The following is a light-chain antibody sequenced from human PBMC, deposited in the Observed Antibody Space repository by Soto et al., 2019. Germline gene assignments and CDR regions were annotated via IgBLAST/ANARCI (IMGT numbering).Light chain of an antibody. J-gene: IGLJ2*01. Sequence: QSALTQPASVSGSPGQSITISCTGTRSDVGANNYVSWYQQHPGKAPKLMIFEVSDRPSGVSNRCSASKSGNTASLTISGLPAEDEADYYCSSYASSNTLVFGGGTKLPVL. V-gene: IGLV2-14*01. CDR3: SSYASSNTLV. CDR2: EVS. CDR1: RSDVGANNY.